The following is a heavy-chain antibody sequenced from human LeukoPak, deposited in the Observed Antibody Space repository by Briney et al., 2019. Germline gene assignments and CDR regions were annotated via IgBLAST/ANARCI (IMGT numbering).Heavy chain of an antibody. D-gene: IGHD4-17*01. CDR2: IRRRANDGTT. CDR1: GFNFGDYG. V-gene: IGHV3-49*04. CDR3: TRADGDYDHRFFDY. J-gene: IGHJ4*02. Sequence: GGSLRLSCTASGFNFGDYGLSWVRQAPGKGLGWIGFIRRRANDGTTEYAASVKGRFTISRDDSKTIAYLQMNGLQTEDTALYYCTRADGDYDHRFFDYWGQGTQVIVSS.